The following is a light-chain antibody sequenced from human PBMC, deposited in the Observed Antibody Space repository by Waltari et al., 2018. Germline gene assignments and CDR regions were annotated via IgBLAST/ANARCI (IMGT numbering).Light chain of an antibody. CDR1: NIESES. Sequence: SIMLSQPPSMSVAPGQTARITWGGNNIESESVHWYQQKPGQAPLVVLYDDRARPSGIPRRFSGSNSGNKATLTISRVEAGDEADYYCQLWDTSNDRVVFGGGT. CDR3: QLWDTSNDRVV. J-gene: IGLJ3*02. CDR2: DDR. V-gene: IGLV3-21*02.